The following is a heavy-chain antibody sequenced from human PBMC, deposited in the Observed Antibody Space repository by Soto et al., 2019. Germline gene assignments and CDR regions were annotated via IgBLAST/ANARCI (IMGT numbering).Heavy chain of an antibody. J-gene: IGHJ4*02. V-gene: IGHV4-4*02. D-gene: IGHD5-12*01. Sequence: TLSLTCAVSGGSISSPNWWGWVRQPPGKGLEWIGEIYYNGNTNYNASLKSRVAISIDPSKNQFSLKLSSVTAADTAVYYCARTYSGHDRSFDYWGQGTLVTVSS. CDR2: IYYNGNT. CDR1: GGSISSPNW. CDR3: ARTYSGHDRSFDY.